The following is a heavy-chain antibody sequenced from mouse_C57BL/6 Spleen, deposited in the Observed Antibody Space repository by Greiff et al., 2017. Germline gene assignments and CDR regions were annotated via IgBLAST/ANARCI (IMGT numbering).Heavy chain of an antibody. D-gene: IGHD1-1*01. CDR3: ARRGYGSLYFDY. Sequence: VQLQQSGAELVKPGASVKLSCTASGFNIKDYYMHWVKQRTEQGLEWIGRIDPEDGATKYAPKFQGKATITADTSSNTAYLQLSSLTSEDTAVYYCARRGYGSLYFDYWGQGTTLTVSS. J-gene: IGHJ2*01. V-gene: IGHV14-2*01. CDR1: GFNIKDYY. CDR2: IDPEDGAT.